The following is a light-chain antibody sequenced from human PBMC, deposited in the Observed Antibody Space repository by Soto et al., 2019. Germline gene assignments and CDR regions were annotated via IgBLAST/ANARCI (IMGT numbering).Light chain of an antibody. CDR1: YRITVNY. V-gene: IGKV3-20*01. CDR2: GAS. CDR3: QLYGGSAMCT. Sequence: LTQLPGTLSLSPGETATLSCRASYRITVNYLAWHQHKPGRPPRLLIAGASSRATGVPDRFSGSGSGTDFTLTMNRLEPGDSATYYCQLYGGSAMCTFGPGTKLE. J-gene: IGKJ2*02.